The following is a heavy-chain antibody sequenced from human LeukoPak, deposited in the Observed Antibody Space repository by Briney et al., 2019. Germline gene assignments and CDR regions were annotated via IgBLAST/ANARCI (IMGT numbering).Heavy chain of an antibody. V-gene: IGHV1-69*05. CDR3: ARAGVVVPAADRPSYYYYYMDV. D-gene: IGHD2-2*01. CDR1: GGTFSSYA. Sequence: ASVKVSCKASGGTFSSYAISWVRQAPGQGLEWMGGSIPIFGTANYAQKFQDRVTITTDESTSTAYMELSSLRSEDTAVYYCARAGVVVPAADRPSYYYYYMDVWGKGTTVTVSS. J-gene: IGHJ6*03. CDR2: SIPIFGTA.